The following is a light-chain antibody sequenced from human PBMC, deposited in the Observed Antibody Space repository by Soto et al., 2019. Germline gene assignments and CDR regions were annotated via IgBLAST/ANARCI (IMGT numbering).Light chain of an antibody. V-gene: IGKV3-15*01. CDR2: AAS. Sequence: EIVMTQSPATLSVSPGERVTLSCRASLSISSNLAWYQHKPGQAPRLLLYAASTRATGIPARFSGSGSGTEFTLTISSLQSEYFAVYYCQQYNNWPRTFGQGTKVEIK. J-gene: IGKJ1*01. CDR1: LSISSN. CDR3: QQYNNWPRT.